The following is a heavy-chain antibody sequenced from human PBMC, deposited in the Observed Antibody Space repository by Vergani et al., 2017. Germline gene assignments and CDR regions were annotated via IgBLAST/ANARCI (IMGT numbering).Heavy chain of an antibody. D-gene: IGHD5-12*01. Sequence: QVQLQESGPGLVKPSETLSLTCTVSGYSISSGSYYWSWIRQPAGKGLEWIGRIYTSGSTNYNPSLKSRVTISVDTSKNQFSLKLSSVTAADTAVYYCAREERPYGGYGAHFDYWGQGTLVTVSS. CDR3: AREERPYGGYGAHFDY. CDR1: GYSISSGSYY. J-gene: IGHJ4*02. V-gene: IGHV4-61*02. CDR2: IYTSGST.